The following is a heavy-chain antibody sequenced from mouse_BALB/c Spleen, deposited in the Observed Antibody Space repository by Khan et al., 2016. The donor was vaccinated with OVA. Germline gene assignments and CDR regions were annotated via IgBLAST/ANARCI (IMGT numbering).Heavy chain of an antibody. CDR3: ARGGIYDYDFDY. D-gene: IGHD2-4*01. V-gene: IGHV1-31*01. CDR1: GYSFTGYY. CDR2: INPYNGAT. J-gene: IGHJ2*01. Sequence: VHLQQSGPELVKPGASVKISCKASGYSFTGYYMHWVKQSHVKSLEWIGRINPYNGATSYNQNFKDKASLTVDKSSRTAYMEVHSLTSEDSAVYYCARGGIYDYDFDYWGQGTTLTVSS.